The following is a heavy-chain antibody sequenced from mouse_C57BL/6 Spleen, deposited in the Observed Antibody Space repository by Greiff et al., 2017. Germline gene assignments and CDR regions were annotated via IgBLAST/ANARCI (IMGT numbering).Heavy chain of an antibody. Sequence: VQLQESGAELVMPGASVKLSCKASGYTFTSYWMHWVKLRPGQGLEWIGEIDPSDSYTNYNQKFKGKSTLTVDKSSSTAYMQLSSLTSEDSAVYYGARGGNYRDYAMDYWGQGTSGTVSS. D-gene: IGHD2-1*01. V-gene: IGHV1-69*01. CDR3: ARGGNYRDYAMDY. J-gene: IGHJ4*01. CDR2: IDPSDSYT. CDR1: GYTFTSYW.